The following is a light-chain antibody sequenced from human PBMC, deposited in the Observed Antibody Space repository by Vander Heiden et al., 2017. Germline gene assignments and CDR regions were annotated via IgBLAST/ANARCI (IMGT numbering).Light chain of an antibody. Sequence: DIVMTQSPATLSASPGERATLSCRASQGVSSNLAWYQQKPGQAPGLLIYGASTRASGIPARFSGSGSGTEFTLTISSLQSEDFAVYYCQQYNNWPWTFGQGTKVEIK. CDR1: QGVSSN. CDR3: QQYNNWPWT. J-gene: IGKJ1*01. CDR2: GAS. V-gene: IGKV3-15*01.